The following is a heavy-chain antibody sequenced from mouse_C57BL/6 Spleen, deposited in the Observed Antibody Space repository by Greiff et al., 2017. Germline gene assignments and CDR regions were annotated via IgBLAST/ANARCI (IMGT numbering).Heavy chain of an antibody. CDR1: GFTFSDYG. D-gene: IGHD1-1*01. CDR2: ISSGSSTI. V-gene: IGHV5-17*01. J-gene: IGHJ1*03. Sequence: VQLKQSGGGLVKPGGSLKLSCAASGFTFSDYGMHWVRQAPEKGLEWVAYISSGSSTIYYADTVKGRFTISRDNAKNTLFLQMTSLRSEDTAMYYWARRGYYGSSHWYFDVWGKGTTVTVSS. CDR3: ARRGYYGSSHWYFDV.